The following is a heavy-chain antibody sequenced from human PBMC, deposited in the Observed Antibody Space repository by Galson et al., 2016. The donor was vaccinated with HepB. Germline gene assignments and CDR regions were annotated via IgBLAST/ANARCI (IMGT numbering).Heavy chain of an antibody. CDR3: ARDVNNWTGDRRLFDL. D-gene: IGHD1-1*01. V-gene: IGHV3-11*01. J-gene: IGHJ4*02. CDR2: ISHSGNTR. CDR1: GFSFNDFY. Sequence: ALRHRCAASGFSFNDFYMSWSGPPPGKALECISYISHSGNTRAHADSVKGRFTVARDNNKKSVYLQLNSLRTEDTALYYCARDVNNWTGDRRLFDLWGQGTLVAVSS.